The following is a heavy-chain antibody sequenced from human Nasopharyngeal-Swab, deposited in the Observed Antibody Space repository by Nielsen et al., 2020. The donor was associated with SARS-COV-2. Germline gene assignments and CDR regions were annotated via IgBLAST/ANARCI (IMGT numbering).Heavy chain of an antibody. J-gene: IGHJ4*02. CDR2: ISVSGGST. Sequence: GESLKISCAASGFTFSSYAMSWVRQAPGKGLEWVSVISVSGGSTYYADSVKGRFTISRDNSKNTLYLQMNSLRAEDTAVYYCAKDSEYSGYDLPIFVDYWGQGTLVTVSS. V-gene: IGHV3-23*01. D-gene: IGHD5-12*01. CDR3: AKDSEYSGYDLPIFVDY. CDR1: GFTFSSYA.